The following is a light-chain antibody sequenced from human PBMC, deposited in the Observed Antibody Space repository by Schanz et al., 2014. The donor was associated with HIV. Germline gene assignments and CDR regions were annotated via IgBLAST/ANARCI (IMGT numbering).Light chain of an antibody. J-gene: IGKJ4*01. Sequence: EIVLTQSPGTLSLSPGERGTLSCRASQSVKSNFIGWYQQKPGQAPRLLIFGASTRATGIPARFSGSGSGTEFTLTISSLQSEDFAVYYCQQYNNWPPITFAGGTKVEFK. CDR3: QQYNNWPPIT. CDR1: QSVKSN. CDR2: GAS. V-gene: IGKV3-15*01.